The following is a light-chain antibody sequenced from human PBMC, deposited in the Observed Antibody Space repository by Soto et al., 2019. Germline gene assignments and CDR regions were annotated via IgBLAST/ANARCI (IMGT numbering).Light chain of an antibody. Sequence: AIQMTQSPSSLSASVGDRVTITCRASQGIRNDLAWYQQRPGKAPKLLLYGASSLQTGVSSRFSGSGSGTDFTLTISSLQPEDFATYYCLQDYGYPRTFGQGTKVEI. CDR1: QGIRND. V-gene: IGKV1-6*02. CDR2: GAS. J-gene: IGKJ1*01. CDR3: LQDYGYPRT.